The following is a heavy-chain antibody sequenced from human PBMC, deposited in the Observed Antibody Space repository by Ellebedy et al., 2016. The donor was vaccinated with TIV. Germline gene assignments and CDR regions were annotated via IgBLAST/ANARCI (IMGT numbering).Heavy chain of an antibody. Sequence: GESLKISCKGSGFTFTGHWIGWVRQMPGKGLEWMGIINPGDSDTRYSPSFRGQVTMSVDKGVSTAYLQWASLKTSDTATYYCARQYANGWLDSWGQGTLVTVSS. CDR1: GFTFTGHW. V-gene: IGHV5-51*01. CDR3: ARQYANGWLDS. D-gene: IGHD6-19*01. J-gene: IGHJ4*02. CDR2: INPGDSDT.